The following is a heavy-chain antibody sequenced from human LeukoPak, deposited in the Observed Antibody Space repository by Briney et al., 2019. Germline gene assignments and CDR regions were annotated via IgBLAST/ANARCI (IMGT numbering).Heavy chain of an antibody. V-gene: IGHV3-74*01. J-gene: IGHJ6*02. CDR1: GFTFSSYW. CDR2: INSDGRST. D-gene: IGHD6-19*01. Sequence: GGSLRLSCAASGFTFSSYWRHWVRQAPGKGLVWVSRINSDGRSTSYADSVKGRFTISRDNAKNTLYLQMNSLRAEDTAVYYCARDLVSSGWYRFASYYYGMDVWGQGTTVTVSS. CDR3: ARDLVSSGWYRFASYYYGMDV.